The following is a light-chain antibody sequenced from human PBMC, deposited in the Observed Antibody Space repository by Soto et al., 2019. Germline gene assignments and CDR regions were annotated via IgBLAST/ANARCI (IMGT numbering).Light chain of an antibody. Sequence: EIVMTQSPASLSVSPGDGATLSCRASQTVASNVAWYQQKPGQGPRLLIHGASTRAAGVPARFSGSGSGTDFTLTMSSLQTENYAVYYCQQYHNWTPQYTFGQGTKLQNK. CDR1: QTVASN. CDR3: QQYHNWTPQYT. J-gene: IGKJ2*01. V-gene: IGKV3-15*01. CDR2: GAS.